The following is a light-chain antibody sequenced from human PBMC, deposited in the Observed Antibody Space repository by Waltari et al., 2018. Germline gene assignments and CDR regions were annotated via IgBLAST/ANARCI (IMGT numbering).Light chain of an antibody. J-gene: IGLJ3*02. CDR2: SSN. V-gene: IGLV1-44*01. CDR1: SSNIGVDP. Sequence: QSVLTQPPSASGTPGQSVTISCSGSSSNIGVDPVSWYQQPPGTAPKLLIPSSNQRPSGVPDRFSGSQSGTTASLAISGLQSEDEAAYYCAAWDDSLDGWVFGGGTKLTVL. CDR3: AAWDDSLDGWV.